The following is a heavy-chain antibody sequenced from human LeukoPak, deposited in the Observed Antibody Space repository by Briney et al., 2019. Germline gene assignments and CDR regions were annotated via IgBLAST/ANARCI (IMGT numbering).Heavy chain of an antibody. CDR2: ISYDGSNK. CDR1: GFTFRSYD. V-gene: IGHV3-30-3*01. CDR3: AREIFNGFDI. J-gene: IGHJ3*02. Sequence: PGGSLRLSCAGSGFTFRSYDMHWVRQAPGKGLEWVAVISYDGSNKDYADSVKGRFTISRDNSKNTLFLQMNSLRAEDTAVYYCAREIFNGFDIWGQGTMVTVSS.